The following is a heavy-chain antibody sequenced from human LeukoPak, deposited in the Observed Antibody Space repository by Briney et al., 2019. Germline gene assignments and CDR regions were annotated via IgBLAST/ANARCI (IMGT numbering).Heavy chain of an antibody. D-gene: IGHD3-10*01. J-gene: IGHJ6*02. CDR1: GYTFTSYG. V-gene: IGHV1-18*01. CDR3: ARVGDYYGSGSYYNLARDFWISYGMDV. Sequence: GASVKVSCKASGYTFTSYGISWVRQAPGQGLEWMGWISAYNGNTNYAQKLQGRVTMTTDTSTSTAYMELRSLRSDDTAVYYCARVGDYYGSGSYYNLARDFWISYGMDVWGQGTTVTVSS. CDR2: ISAYNGNT.